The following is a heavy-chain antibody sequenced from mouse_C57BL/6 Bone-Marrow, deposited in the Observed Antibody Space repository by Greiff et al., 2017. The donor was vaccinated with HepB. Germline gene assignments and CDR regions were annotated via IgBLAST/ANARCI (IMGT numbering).Heavy chain of an antibody. Sequence: QVQLQQSGPGILQPSQTLSLTCSFSGFSLSTFGMGVGWIRQPSGKGLEWLAHIWWDDDKYYNPALKSRLTISKDTSKNQVFLKIANVDTADTATYYCARDYYGSSCGFAYWGQGTLVTVSA. CDR3: ARDYYGSSCGFAY. D-gene: IGHD1-1*01. V-gene: IGHV8-8*01. CDR2: IWWDDDK. CDR1: GFSLSTFGMG. J-gene: IGHJ3*01.